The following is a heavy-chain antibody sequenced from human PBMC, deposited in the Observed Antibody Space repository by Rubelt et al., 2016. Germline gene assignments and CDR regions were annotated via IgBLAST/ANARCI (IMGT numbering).Heavy chain of an antibody. D-gene: IGHD6-19*01. CDR3: ARDGPEQWLVPEFDY. CDR2: ISYDGSNK. CDR1: GFTYTYST. J-gene: IGHJ4*02. Sequence: ASGFTYTYSTMTWVRQAPGKGLEWVAVISYDGSNKYYADSVKGRFTISRDNSKNTLYLQMNSLRAEDTAVYYCARDGPEQWLVPEFDYWGQGTLVTVSS. V-gene: IGHV3-30*04.